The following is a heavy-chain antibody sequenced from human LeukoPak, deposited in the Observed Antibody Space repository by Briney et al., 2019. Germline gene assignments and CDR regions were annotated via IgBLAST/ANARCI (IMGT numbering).Heavy chain of an antibody. V-gene: IGHV4-59*08. J-gene: IGHJ5*02. D-gene: IGHD3-10*01. Sequence: SETLSLTCTVSGGSISSHYWSWIRQPPGKGLEWIGYIYDSGGTIYNPSLKSRVTILGDTSKNQFSLKLSSVTAADTAVYYCARHATGSYSVPWLDPWGQGTLVTVSS. CDR2: IYDSGGT. CDR1: GGSISSHY. CDR3: ARHATGSYSVPWLDP.